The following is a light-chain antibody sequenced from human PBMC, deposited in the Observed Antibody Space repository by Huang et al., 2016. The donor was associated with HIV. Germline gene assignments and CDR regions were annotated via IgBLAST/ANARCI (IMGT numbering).Light chain of an antibody. CDR2: ATS. J-gene: IGKJ1*01. CDR1: QNIGSY. Sequence: DIQITQFPSSLSASIGDRITIACRASQNIGSYLNWYQQRPGEAPRLLISATSSLQSGVPSRFSGSGSGTVFILTITSLRLEDFATYYCQQTYTSPWAFGQGTNVDMK. CDR3: QQTYTSPWA. V-gene: IGKV1-39*01.